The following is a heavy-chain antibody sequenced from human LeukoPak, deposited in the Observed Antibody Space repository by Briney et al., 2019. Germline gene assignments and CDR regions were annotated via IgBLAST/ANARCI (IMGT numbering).Heavy chain of an antibody. D-gene: IGHD3-22*01. V-gene: IGHV1-69*05. CDR1: GGTFSSYA. Sequence: ASVKVSCKASGGTFSSYAISWVRQAPEQGLERLGRIIPIFGTANYAQKFQGRVTITTDESTSTAYMELSSLRSEDTAVYYCASNYDSSTIEYFQHWGQGTLVTVSS. CDR3: ASNYDSSTIEYFQH. CDR2: IIPIFGTA. J-gene: IGHJ1*01.